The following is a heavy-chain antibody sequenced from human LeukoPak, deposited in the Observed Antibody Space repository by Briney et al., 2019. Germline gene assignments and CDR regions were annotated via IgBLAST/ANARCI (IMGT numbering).Heavy chain of an antibody. CDR1: GYTLTELS. J-gene: IGHJ5*02. CDR3: ARGGSGWYDWFDP. D-gene: IGHD6-19*01. V-gene: IGHV1-24*01. CDR2: FEPEDGEA. Sequence: ASVKVSCKVSGYTLTELSMHWVRQAPGKGLEWMGGFEPEDGEAIYAQKFQGRVTMTEDTSSDTAYMELSSLRSEDTAVYYCARGGSGWYDWFDPWGQGTLVTVSS.